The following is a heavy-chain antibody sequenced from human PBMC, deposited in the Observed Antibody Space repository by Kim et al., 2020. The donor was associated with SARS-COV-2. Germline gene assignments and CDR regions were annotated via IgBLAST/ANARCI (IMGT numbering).Heavy chain of an antibody. CDR3: ARDCGVTTPVKAFDI. Sequence: GGSLRLSCAASGFTFSSYGMHWVRQAPGKGLEWVAVISYDGSNKYYADSVKGRFTISRDNSKNTLYLQMNSLRAEDTAVYYCARDCGVTTPVKAFDIWGQGTMVTVSS. CDR2: ISYDGSNK. CDR1: GFTFSSYG. J-gene: IGHJ3*02. D-gene: IGHD2-15*01. V-gene: IGHV3-33*05.